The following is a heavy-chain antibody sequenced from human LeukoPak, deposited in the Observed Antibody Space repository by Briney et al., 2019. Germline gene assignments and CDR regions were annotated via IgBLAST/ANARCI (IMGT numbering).Heavy chain of an antibody. D-gene: IGHD2-8*01. CDR2: IYDSGGT. V-gene: IGHV4-39*01. Sequence: PETLSLTCTVSGGSISSSSFYWGWVRQPPGKGLEWIGSIYDSGGTSSNPSLKRRVAISVDTSKNQFSLKLSSVTPADTAGFSCARLNNDWGQGTLVTVSS. J-gene: IGHJ4*02. CDR1: GGSISSSSFY. CDR3: ARLNND.